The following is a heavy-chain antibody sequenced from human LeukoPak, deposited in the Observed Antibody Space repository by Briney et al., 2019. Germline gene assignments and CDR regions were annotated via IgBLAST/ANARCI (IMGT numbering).Heavy chain of an antibody. CDR2: IYYSGST. J-gene: IGHJ5*02. CDR3: ARDGLGDFWSGYYVDNWFDP. Sequence: PSETLSLTCAVYGGSFSGYYWGWIRQPPGKGLEWIGSIYYSGSTYYNPSLKSRVTISVDTSKNQFSLKLSSVTAADTAVYYCARDGLGDFWSGYYVDNWFDPWGQGTLVTVSS. D-gene: IGHD3-3*01. CDR1: GGSFSGYY. V-gene: IGHV4-34*01.